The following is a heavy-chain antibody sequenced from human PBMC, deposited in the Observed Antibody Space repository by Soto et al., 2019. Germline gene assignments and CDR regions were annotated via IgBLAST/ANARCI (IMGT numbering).Heavy chain of an antibody. V-gene: IGHV1-2*04. D-gene: IGHD4-4*01. CDR2: INPNSGGT. Sequence: ASLKVSCKASGYTFTGYEMHWVRQAPGQGLEWMGWINPNSGGTNYAQKFQGWVTMTRDTSISTAYMELSRLRSDDTAVYYCARESPNDYSTQYYYYYGMDVWGQGTTVTVSS. CDR3: ARESPNDYSTQYYYYYGMDV. J-gene: IGHJ6*02. CDR1: GYTFTGYE.